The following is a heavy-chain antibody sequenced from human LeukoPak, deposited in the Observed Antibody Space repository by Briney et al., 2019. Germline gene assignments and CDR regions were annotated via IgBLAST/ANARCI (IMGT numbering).Heavy chain of an antibody. CDR2: ISSSSSYI. V-gene: IGHV3-21*04. CDR1: GFTFSSYA. CDR3: ARLDSSSWFDAFDI. J-gene: IGHJ3*02. D-gene: IGHD6-13*01. Sequence: GGSLRLSCAASGFTFSSYAMHWVRQAPGKGLEWVSSISSSSSYIYYADSVKGRFTISRDNAKNSLYLQMNSLRAEDMALYYCARLDSSSWFDAFDIWGQGTMVTVSS.